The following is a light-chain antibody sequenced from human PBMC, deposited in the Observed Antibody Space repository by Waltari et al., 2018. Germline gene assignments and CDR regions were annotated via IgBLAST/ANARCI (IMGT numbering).Light chain of an antibody. J-gene: IGKJ4*01. Sequence: DIQMTQASSSLSASVGDRGNITCRASRSVSIYLNWYQQKPGKAPNLLTYATSALQTGVPSRFSGSGSGTDFTLTITNLQPEDFGIYYCQQTYDTPLTFGAGTKVQLK. CDR1: RSVSIY. CDR3: QQTYDTPLT. CDR2: ATS. V-gene: IGKV1-39*01.